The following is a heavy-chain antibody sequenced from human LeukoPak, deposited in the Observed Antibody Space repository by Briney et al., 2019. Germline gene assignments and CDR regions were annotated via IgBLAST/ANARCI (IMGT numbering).Heavy chain of an antibody. CDR1: GFTFSSYS. Sequence: GGSLRLSCAASGFTFSSYSMNWVRQAPGKGLEWVSYISSSSSTIYYADSVKGRFTISRDNSKNTLYLQMNSLRAEDTAVYYCAKDKAVVVTGFDYWGQGTLVTVSS. J-gene: IGHJ4*02. D-gene: IGHD2-21*02. CDR3: AKDKAVVVTGFDY. CDR2: ISSSSSTI. V-gene: IGHV3-48*01.